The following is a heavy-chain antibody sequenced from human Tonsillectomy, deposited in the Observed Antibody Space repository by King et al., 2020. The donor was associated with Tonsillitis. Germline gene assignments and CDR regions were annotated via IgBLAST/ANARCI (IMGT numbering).Heavy chain of an antibody. CDR1: GFTFSGFS. V-gene: IGHV3-48*01. Sequence: VQLVESGGGLVQPGGSLRLSCAASGFTFSGFSMNWVRQAPGKGLEWISYISSQSSTMYYADSVRGRFTISRDNGENVLILQMDSLRVEDTAGYYCVRDLPWLWFGGGDHYGMDVWGQGTTVIVSS. CDR3: VRDLPWLWFGGGDHYGMDV. D-gene: IGHD3-10*01. CDR2: ISSQSSTM. J-gene: IGHJ6*02.